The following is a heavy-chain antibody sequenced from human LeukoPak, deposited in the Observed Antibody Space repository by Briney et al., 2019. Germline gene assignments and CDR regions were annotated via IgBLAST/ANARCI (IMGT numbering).Heavy chain of an antibody. J-gene: IGHJ5*02. CDR2: IYHSGST. CDR3: ARVHGSGYKIYNWFDP. CDR1: GGSISSSNW. D-gene: IGHD5-12*01. Sequence: SETLSLTCAVSGGSISSSNWWSWVRQPPGKGLEWIGEIYHSGSTNYNPSLKSRVTISVDKSKNQFSLKLSSVTAADTAVYYCARVHGSGYKIYNWFDPWGQGTLVTVPS. V-gene: IGHV4-4*02.